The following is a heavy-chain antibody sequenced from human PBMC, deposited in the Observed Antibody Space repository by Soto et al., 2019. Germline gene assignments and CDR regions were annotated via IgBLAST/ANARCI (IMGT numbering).Heavy chain of an antibody. CDR1: GGGNLRDYR. J-gene: IGHJ4*02. CDR3: ARGGEGYNFGAVY. Sequence: QVQLVQSGAEVKEPGSSVKVSCKASGGGNLRDYRTTWVRRAPGQGPEWRGGIIPKLSSANYAQKYQGSITMTADESTNNVYMELMSLRSDDAAVYYCARGGEGYNFGAVYWGQGTPVTVCS. D-gene: IGHD5-12*01. V-gene: IGHV1-69*01. CDR2: IIPKLSSA.